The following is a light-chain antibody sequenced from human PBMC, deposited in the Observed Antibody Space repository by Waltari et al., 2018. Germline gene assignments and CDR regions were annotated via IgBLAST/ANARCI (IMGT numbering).Light chain of an antibody. CDR1: HNTYNAW. Sequence: EFVLTQSPGTLSLSPGESATLSCTPSHNTYNAWLAWYQQKPGQSPRRLIRGAATRATGSPDRFSGSGSGTNVTLTISRLEPEDFAVYYCQQYGDRPPRFSFGPGTKVDI. CDR2: GAA. CDR3: QQYGDRPPRFS. V-gene: IGKV3-20*01. J-gene: IGKJ3*01.